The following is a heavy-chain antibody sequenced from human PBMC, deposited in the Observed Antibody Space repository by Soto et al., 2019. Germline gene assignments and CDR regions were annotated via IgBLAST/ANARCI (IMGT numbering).Heavy chain of an antibody. V-gene: IGHV1-2*04. CDR1: GYTFTGYY. J-gene: IGHJ4*02. CDR2: INPNSGGT. CDR3: ARDRRYCSSTSCYQFDY. D-gene: IGHD2-2*01. Sequence: ASVKVSCKASGYTFTGYYMHWVRQAPGQGLEWMGWINPNSGGTNYAQKFQGWVTMTRDTSISTAYMELSRLRSDDTAVYYCARDRRYCSSTSCYQFDYWGQGTLVTVSS.